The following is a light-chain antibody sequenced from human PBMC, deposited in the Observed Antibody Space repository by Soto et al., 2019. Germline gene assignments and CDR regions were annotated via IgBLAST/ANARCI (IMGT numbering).Light chain of an antibody. V-gene: IGKV1-5*03. CDR3: QQYNSYPWT. CDR2: RAS. Sequence: DIQMTQSPSTLSASVGDSVTITCRASQSIRSWLAWYQQKPGKAPNLLIYRASSLETGVPSRFSGSGSGTEFTLTISSLQPDDSATYYCQQYNSYPWTFGQGTKVEIK. J-gene: IGKJ1*01. CDR1: QSIRSW.